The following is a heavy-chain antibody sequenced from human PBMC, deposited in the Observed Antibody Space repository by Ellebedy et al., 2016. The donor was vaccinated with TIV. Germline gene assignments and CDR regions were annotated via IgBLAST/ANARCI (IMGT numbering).Heavy chain of an antibody. V-gene: IGHV4-34*01. D-gene: IGHD3-22*01. CDR3: ARAYRSGYCHGRIDC. CDR1: GGSFSGYY. Sequence: SETLSLXCAVYGGSFSGYYWSWIRQPPGKGLEWIGEINHSGSTNYNPSLKSRVTISVDTSKNQFSLKLSSVTAADTAVYYCARAYRSGYCHGRIDCWGQGTLVTVSS. CDR2: INHSGST. J-gene: IGHJ4*02.